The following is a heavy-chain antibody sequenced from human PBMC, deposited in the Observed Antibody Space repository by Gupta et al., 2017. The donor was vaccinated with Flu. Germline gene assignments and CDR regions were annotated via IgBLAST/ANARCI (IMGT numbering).Heavy chain of an antibody. CDR3: ARDLGGWNDHYYYYYGMDV. D-gene: IGHD1-1*01. CDR1: GYTFTSYG. CDR2: ISAYNGNT. Sequence: QVQLVQSGAEVKKPGASVKVSCKASGYTFTSYGIIWVRQAPGQGLERMGWISAYNGNTNYAQKLQGRVTMTTDTSTSTAYMELRSLRSDDTAVYYCARDLGGWNDHYYYYYGMDVWGQGTTVTVSS. V-gene: IGHV1-18*01. J-gene: IGHJ6*02.